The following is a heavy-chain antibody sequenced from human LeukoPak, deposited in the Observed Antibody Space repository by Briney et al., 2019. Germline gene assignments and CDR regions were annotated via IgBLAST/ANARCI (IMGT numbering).Heavy chain of an antibody. V-gene: IGHV3-48*01. CDR1: VFAFSAHT. CDR3: ARGLYSMDV. Sequence: GGSLRLSCAASVFAFSAHTMAWVRQAPGKGLEWLSYISGSSNVIYYADSVNGRFTIFRDNAKYSLYLQMNSLKAEDTAVYYCARGLYSMDVWGKGTTVTVSS. J-gene: IGHJ6*03. CDR2: ISGSSNVI.